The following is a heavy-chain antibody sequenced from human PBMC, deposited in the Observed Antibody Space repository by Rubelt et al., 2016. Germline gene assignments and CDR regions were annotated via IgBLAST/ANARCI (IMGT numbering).Heavy chain of an antibody. CDR1: GYTFTGYY. CDR3: ARGDIVVVVAACNPLDY. J-gene: IGHJ4*02. CDR2: INPNSGGT. V-gene: IGHV1-18*04. D-gene: IGHD2-15*01. Sequence: QVQLVQSGAEVKKPGASVKVSCKASGYTFTGYYMHWVRQAPGQGLEWMGWINPNSGGTNYAQKLQGRVTRTTDKSTSTAYMGLRGLRSDDTAVYYCARGDIVVVVAACNPLDYWGQGTLVTVSS.